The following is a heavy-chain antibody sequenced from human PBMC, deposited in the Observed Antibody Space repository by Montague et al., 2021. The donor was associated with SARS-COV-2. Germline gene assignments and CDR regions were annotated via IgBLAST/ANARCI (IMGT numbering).Heavy chain of an antibody. CDR2: IYYSGNT. CDR1: GGSISSRSYY. D-gene: IGHD1-26*01. Sequence: SETLSLTCTISGGSISSRSYYWGWIRQPPGKGLEWIGGIYYSGNTYYNPSLKSRVTISVDPSKNQFSLKLTSVTAAGTAVYFCAREGAVVGARRNFDIWGQGTMVTVSS. V-gene: IGHV4-39*07. J-gene: IGHJ3*02. CDR3: AREGAVVGARRNFDI.